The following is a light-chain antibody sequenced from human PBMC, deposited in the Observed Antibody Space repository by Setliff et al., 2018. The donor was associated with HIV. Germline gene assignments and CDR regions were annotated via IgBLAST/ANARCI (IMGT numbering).Light chain of an antibody. CDR3: CSYAGSSTLI. J-gene: IGLJ2*01. CDR1: SSDVGSYNL. CDR2: EVT. Sequence: QSALTQPASVSGSPGQSITISCTGTSSDVGSYNLVSWYQQHPGKAPKLIIYEVTKRPSGVSNRFSGSKSGNTASLTSSGLQAEDEADYYCCSYAGSSTLIFGGGTQLTVL. V-gene: IGLV2-23*02.